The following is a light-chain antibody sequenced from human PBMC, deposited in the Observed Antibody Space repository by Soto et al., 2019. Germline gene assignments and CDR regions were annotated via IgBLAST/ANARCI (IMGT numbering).Light chain of an antibody. CDR1: QGISSY. J-gene: IGKJ2*01. CDR2: TAS. Sequence: DIQLTQSPSFLSASXXXRVTITCRASQGISSYLAWYQQKPGKAPKLLIYTASTLQSGVPSRFSGSGSGTEFTLTISSLQPEDFATYYCQQLNSYPYTFGQGTKLEIK. V-gene: IGKV1-9*01. CDR3: QQLNSYPYT.